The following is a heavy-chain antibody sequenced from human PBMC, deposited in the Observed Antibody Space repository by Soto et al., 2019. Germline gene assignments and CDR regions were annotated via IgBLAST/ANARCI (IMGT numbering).Heavy chain of an antibody. CDR2: IIPIFGTA. V-gene: IGHV1-69*01. J-gene: IGHJ4*02. Sequence: QVQLVQSGAEVKKPGSSVKVSCKASGGTFSSYSINWVRQAPGQGLEWMGEIIPIFGTANYAQKFQGRVTITADETTSTASVAVSYLRSEDPAVYYCARDGGRHSGGIDYWGQGTVVTVSS. D-gene: IGHD3-16*01. CDR1: GGTFSSYS. CDR3: ARDGGRHSGGIDY.